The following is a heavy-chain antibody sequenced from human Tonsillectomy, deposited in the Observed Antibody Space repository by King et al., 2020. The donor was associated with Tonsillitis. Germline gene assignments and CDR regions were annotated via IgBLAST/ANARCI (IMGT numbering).Heavy chain of an antibody. V-gene: IGHV3-30*04. J-gene: IGHJ6*02. D-gene: IGHD6-6*01. CDR2: ISYDGSNK. Sequence: VQLVESGGGVVQPGRSLRLSCAASGFTFSSYAMHWVRQAPGKGLEWVAVISYDGSNKYYADSVKGRFTISRDNSKNTLYLQMNSLRAEDTAVYYCARDWYDSSSTVYYSYGMDVWGQGTTVTVSS. CDR3: ARDWYDSSSTVYYSYGMDV. CDR1: GFTFSSYA.